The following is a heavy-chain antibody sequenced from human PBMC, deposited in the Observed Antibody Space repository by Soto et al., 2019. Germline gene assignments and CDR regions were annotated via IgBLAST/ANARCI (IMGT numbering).Heavy chain of an antibody. CDR3: ARSGYAYGLPY. D-gene: IGHD5-18*01. CDR1: GFSVRSDY. V-gene: IGHV3-66*01. J-gene: IGHJ4*02. Sequence: EVQLVESGGGLVQPGGSLRLSCAASGFSVRSDYVSWVRQAPGKGLEGASLIYTGGSTYYADSVKGRFTISRDNAKNTRYLQMNTLSAEHTAVYYCARSGYAYGLPYGGQGALVTVSS. CDR2: IYTGGST.